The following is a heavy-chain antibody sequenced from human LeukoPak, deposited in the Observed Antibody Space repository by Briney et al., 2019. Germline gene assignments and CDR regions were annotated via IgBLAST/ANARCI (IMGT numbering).Heavy chain of an antibody. J-gene: IGHJ3*02. CDR3: ARDLGYGNDAFDI. D-gene: IGHD4-11*01. Sequence: NPSETLSLTCTVSGGSISSYYWSWIRQPPGKGLEWIGYIYYSGSTNYNPSLKSRVTISVDTSKNQFSLKLSSVTAADTAVYYCARDLGYGNDAFDIWGQGTMVTVSS. CDR2: IYYSGST. V-gene: IGHV4-59*01. CDR1: GGSISSYY.